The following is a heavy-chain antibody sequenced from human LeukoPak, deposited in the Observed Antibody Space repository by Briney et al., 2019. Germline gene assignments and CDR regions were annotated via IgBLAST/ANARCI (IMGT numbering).Heavy chain of an antibody. Sequence: SETLSLTCTVSGGSISSSSYYWGWIRQPPGKGLEWIGSIYYSGSTYYNPSLKSRVTISVDTSKNQFSLKLSSVTAADTAVYYCARDHPEQLSRPFDYWGQGTLVTVSS. CDR1: GGSISSSSYY. J-gene: IGHJ4*02. CDR3: ARDHPEQLSRPFDY. CDR2: IYYSGST. V-gene: IGHV4-39*07. D-gene: IGHD6-13*01.